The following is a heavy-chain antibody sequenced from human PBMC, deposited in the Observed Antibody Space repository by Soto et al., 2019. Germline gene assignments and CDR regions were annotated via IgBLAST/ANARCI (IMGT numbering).Heavy chain of an antibody. J-gene: IGHJ4*02. CDR3: AKDRQFRSYYESAGHYNN. Sequence: EVQLLESGGGLVQPGGSLSLSCVASGFTFKNYDLSWVRRAPGKGLEWVSGISGRGAIKYYADSVRGRFTISRDNSKNTLYLQLNSLGAEDTAIYYCAKDRQFRSYYESAGHYNNWGQGTLVTVSS. D-gene: IGHD3-9*01. CDR2: ISGRGAIK. V-gene: IGHV3-23*01. CDR1: GFTFKNYD.